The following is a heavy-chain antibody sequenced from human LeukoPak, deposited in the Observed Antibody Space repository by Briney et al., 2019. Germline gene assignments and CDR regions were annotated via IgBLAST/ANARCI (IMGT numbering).Heavy chain of an antibody. J-gene: IGHJ4*02. D-gene: IGHD5-18*01. V-gene: IGHV3-21*01. CDR2: ISSSSSYI. Sequence: GGSLRLSCAASGFTFSSYSMNWVRQAPGKGLEWVSSISSSSSYIYYADSVKGRFHISRDNAKNSLYLQMNSLRAEDTAVYYCARGGRGYSYPFDYWGQGTLVTVSS. CDR3: ARGGRGYSYPFDY. CDR1: GFTFSSYS.